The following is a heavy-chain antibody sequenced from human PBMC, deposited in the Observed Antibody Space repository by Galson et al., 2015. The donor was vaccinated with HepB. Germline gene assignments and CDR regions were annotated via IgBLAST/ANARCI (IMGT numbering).Heavy chain of an antibody. V-gene: IGHV3-23*01. CDR1: GFTFSSYA. Sequence: SLRLSCAASGFTFSSYAMSWVRQAPGKGLEWVSSISGSGGSTYYADSVKGQFTISRDNSKNTLYLQMNSLRAEDTATYYCAKRSWGVIAKLWVPDFDNWGQGTLVTVSS. D-gene: IGHD3-16*02. CDR2: ISGSGGST. CDR3: AKRSWGVIAKLWVPDFDN. J-gene: IGHJ4*02.